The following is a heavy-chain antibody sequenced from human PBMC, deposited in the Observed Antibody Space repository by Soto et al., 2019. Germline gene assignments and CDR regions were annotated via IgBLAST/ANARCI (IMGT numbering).Heavy chain of an antibody. CDR1: GFTFSNYG. CDR2: IWFDGSSK. Sequence: GGSLRLSCQASGFTFSNYGMHWVRQAPGKGLEGVAVIWFDGSSKYYADSVKGRFTISRDNSKNTLDLQMNSLRAEDTALYYCAIDPAGNRGNLDYWGQGILVTVSS. V-gene: IGHV3-33*01. J-gene: IGHJ4*02. CDR3: AIDPAGNRGNLDY. D-gene: IGHD3-10*01.